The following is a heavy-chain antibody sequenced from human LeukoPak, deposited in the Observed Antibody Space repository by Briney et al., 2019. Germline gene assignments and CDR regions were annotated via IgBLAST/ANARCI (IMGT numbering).Heavy chain of an antibody. Sequence: SETLSLTCAVYGGSFSGYYWSWIRQPPGKGLEWIGEINHSGSTNYNPSLKSRVTISVDTSKNQFSLKLGSVTAADTAVYYCAGLIRPGWFDPWGQGTLVTVSS. J-gene: IGHJ5*02. V-gene: IGHV4-34*01. D-gene: IGHD1-14*01. CDR3: AGLIRPGWFDP. CDR1: GGSFSGYY. CDR2: INHSGST.